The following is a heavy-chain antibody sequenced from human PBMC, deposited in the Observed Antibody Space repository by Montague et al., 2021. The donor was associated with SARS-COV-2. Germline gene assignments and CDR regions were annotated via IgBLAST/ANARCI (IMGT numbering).Heavy chain of an antibody. CDR3: ARHWGIAAAGN. D-gene: IGHD6-13*01. CDR2: INYSGTT. Sequence: SETLSLTCSVSAGSITDRTYYWGCIRPSPGKGLEWIGAINYSGTTYYNPSLKSRVTISLDTAKNQFSLKMTSVTAADTAVYYCARHWGIAAAGNWGQGTLVTVSS. V-gene: IGHV4-39*01. CDR1: AGSITDRTYY. J-gene: IGHJ4*02.